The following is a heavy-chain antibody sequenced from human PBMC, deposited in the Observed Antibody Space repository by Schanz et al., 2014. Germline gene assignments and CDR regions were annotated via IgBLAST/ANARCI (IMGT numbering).Heavy chain of an antibody. J-gene: IGHJ4*02. V-gene: IGHV1-18*01. CDR2: INAGTGNT. CDR3: ARSGSSNWYFFDY. Sequence: QVQLVQSGAEVKKPGASVKVSCKASGYTFTDYGVIWVRQAPGQGLEWMGWINAGTGNTEYSQKFQGRVTITRDTLASTAYMEVSSLRSEDTAVYYCARSGSSNWYFFDYWGQGTLVTVSS. D-gene: IGHD6-13*01. CDR1: GYTFTDYG.